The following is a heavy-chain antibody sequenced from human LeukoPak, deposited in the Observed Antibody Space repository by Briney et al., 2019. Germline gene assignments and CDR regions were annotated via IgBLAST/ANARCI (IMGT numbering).Heavy chain of an antibody. CDR1: GYTFRKYA. Sequence: GGSLRLSCVGSGYTFRKYAMAWVRQAPGKRLEWVSTISGTDDYIYYANSVRGRFTISRDDSKNTLYLQMNSLRVEDTAVYYCASDYPFYYYYMYVWGKGATVTVSS. V-gene: IGHV3-23*01. D-gene: IGHD4-11*01. CDR3: ASDYPFYYYYMYV. CDR2: ISGTDDYI. J-gene: IGHJ6*03.